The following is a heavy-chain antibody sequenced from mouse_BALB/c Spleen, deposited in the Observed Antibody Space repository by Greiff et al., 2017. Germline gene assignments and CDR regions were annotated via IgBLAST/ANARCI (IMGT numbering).Heavy chain of an antibody. Sequence: EVKLVESGPGLVKPSQSLSLTCSVTGYSITSGYYWNWIRQFPGNKLEWMGYISYDGSNNYNPSLKNRISITRDTSKNQFFLKLNSVTTEDTATYYCARGSRGFAYWGQGTLVTVSA. D-gene: IGHD1-1*01. CDR1: GYSITSGYY. J-gene: IGHJ3*01. CDR2: ISYDGSN. V-gene: IGHV3-6*02. CDR3: ARGSRGFAY.